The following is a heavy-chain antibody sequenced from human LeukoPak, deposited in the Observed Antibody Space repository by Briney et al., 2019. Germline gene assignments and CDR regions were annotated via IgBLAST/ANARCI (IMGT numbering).Heavy chain of an antibody. J-gene: IGHJ6*03. CDR1: GGSISGGGFS. D-gene: IGHD3-10*01. V-gene: IGHV4-30-4*07. CDR2: IYFNGDT. Sequence: SETLSLTCAVSGGSISGGGFSWNWIRQPPGRGLEWIGYIYFNGDTYYHPSLKSRVTISVDTSKNQFSLKLSSVTAADTAVYYCSRDYGSGNYDSNTYMDVWGKGTTVTVSS. CDR3: SRDYGSGNYDSNTYMDV.